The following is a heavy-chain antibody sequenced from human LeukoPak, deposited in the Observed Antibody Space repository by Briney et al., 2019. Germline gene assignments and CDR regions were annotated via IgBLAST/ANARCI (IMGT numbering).Heavy chain of an antibody. J-gene: IGHJ4*02. Sequence: GGSLRLSCAASGFTFSSYAMHWVRQAPGKGLECVAVISYDGSNKYYADSVKGRFTISRDNSKNTLYLQMNSLRAEDTAVYYCARGHYYDSSGYRYYFDYWGQGTLVTVSP. V-gene: IGHV3-30-3*01. CDR2: ISYDGSNK. CDR3: ARGHYYDSSGYRYYFDY. CDR1: GFTFSSYA. D-gene: IGHD3-22*01.